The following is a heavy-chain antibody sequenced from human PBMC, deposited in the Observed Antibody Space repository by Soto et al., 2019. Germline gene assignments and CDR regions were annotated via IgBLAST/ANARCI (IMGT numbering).Heavy chain of an antibody. CDR1: GGSISSSSYY. Sequence: PSETLSLTCTVSGGSISSSSYYWGWIRQPPGKGLEWIGSIYYSGSTYYNPSLKSRVTISVDTSKNQFSLKLSSVTAADTAVYYCARSGRYYDSSGYYYFPYYFDYWGQGTLVTVSS. CDR3: ARSGRYYDSSGYYYFPYYFDY. CDR2: IYYSGST. J-gene: IGHJ4*02. D-gene: IGHD3-22*01. V-gene: IGHV4-39*01.